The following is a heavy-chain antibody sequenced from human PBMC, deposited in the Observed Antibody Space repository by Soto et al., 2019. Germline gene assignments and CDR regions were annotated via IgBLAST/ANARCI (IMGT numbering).Heavy chain of an antibody. D-gene: IGHD3-22*01. CDR3: ARVASIPCAGTAWYDSSLDH. CDR1: GFTFNTYW. CDR2: IKQDGSEI. Sequence: EVQLVESGGGLVQPGGSLRLSCAASGFTFNTYWMSWVRQAPGKGLEWVANIKQDGSEIHYVDSEKGRFTISRDNARSSLYLQMTSLRPEAAAVYYCARVASIPCAGTAWYDSSLDHWGQGALVTVSS. J-gene: IGHJ4*02. V-gene: IGHV3-7*01.